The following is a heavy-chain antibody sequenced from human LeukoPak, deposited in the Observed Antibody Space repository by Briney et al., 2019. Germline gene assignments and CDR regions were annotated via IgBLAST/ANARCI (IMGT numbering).Heavy chain of an antibody. V-gene: IGHV4-39*01. Sequence: PSETLSLTCTVSGGSISSSSYYWGWIRQPPGKGLEWIGSIYYSGSTYYNPSLKSRVTISVDTSKNQFSLKLSSVTAADTAVYYCARNTLLIVVVPAAIDYWGQGTLVTVSS. J-gene: IGHJ4*02. D-gene: IGHD2-2*01. CDR1: GGSISSSSYY. CDR2: IYYSGST. CDR3: ARNTLLIVVVPAAIDY.